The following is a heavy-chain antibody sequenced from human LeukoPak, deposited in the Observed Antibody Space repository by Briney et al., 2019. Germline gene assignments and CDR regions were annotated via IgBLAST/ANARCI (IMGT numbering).Heavy chain of an antibody. J-gene: IGHJ4*02. V-gene: IGHV3-43*02. Sequence: PGGSLRLSCAASGFTFDDYAMHWVRQAPGKGLEWVSLISGDGGRTYYADSVKGRFTISRDNSKNSLYLQMNSLRTEDTALYYCAKDISDSGSHEGPDYWGQGTLVTVSS. CDR3: AKDISDSGSHEGPDY. CDR1: GFTFDDYA. D-gene: IGHD1-26*01. CDR2: ISGDGGRT.